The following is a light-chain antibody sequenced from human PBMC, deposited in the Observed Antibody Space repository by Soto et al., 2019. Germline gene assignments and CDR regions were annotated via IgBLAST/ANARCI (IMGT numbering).Light chain of an antibody. CDR1: SGSVSTSYY. J-gene: IGLJ2*01. CDR2: STN. CDR3: VLYVGSGIVV. Sequence: QAVVTQEPSFPVSPGGTVTLTCGLSSGSVSTSYYPSWYQQTPGQAPRTLIYSTNTRSSGVPDRFSGSILGNKAALTITGAQADDESDYYCVLYVGSGIVVFGGGTKLTVL. V-gene: IGLV8-61*01.